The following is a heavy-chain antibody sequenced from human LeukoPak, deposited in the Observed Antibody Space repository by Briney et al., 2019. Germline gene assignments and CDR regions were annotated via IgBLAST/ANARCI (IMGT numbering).Heavy chain of an antibody. CDR3: ARMVRIAVAGTFPYYFDY. J-gene: IGHJ4*02. V-gene: IGHV4-34*01. CDR2: INHSGST. D-gene: IGHD6-19*01. CDR1: GGSFSGYY. Sequence: SETLSLTCAVSGGSFSGYYWTWIRQPPGKGLEWIGEINHSGSTNYNPSLKSRVTISVDTSKNQFSLKLSSVTAADTAVYYCARMVRIAVAGTFPYYFDYWGQGTLVTVSS.